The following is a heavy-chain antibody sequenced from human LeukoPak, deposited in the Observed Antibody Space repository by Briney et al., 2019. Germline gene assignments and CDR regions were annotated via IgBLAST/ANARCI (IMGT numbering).Heavy chain of an antibody. J-gene: IGHJ6*02. Sequence: SETLSLTCAVYGGSFSGYYWSWIRQPPGKGLEWIGEINHSGSTNYNPSLKSRVTISVDTSKNQFSLKLSSVTAADTAVYYCARARYSPSRYYYYGMHVWGQGTTVTVSS. CDR1: GGSFSGYY. V-gene: IGHV4-34*01. CDR2: INHSGST. CDR3: ARARYSPSRYYYYGMHV. D-gene: IGHD5-12*01.